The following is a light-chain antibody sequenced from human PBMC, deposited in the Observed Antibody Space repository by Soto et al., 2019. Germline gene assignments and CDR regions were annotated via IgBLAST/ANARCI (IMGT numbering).Light chain of an antibody. CDR1: SSDVGRYKL. J-gene: IGLJ2*01. CDR3: SSYTTSSTLI. Sequence: SSLTQPASVSGSPGQSITISCTGTSSDVGRYKLVSWYQQHPGKAPKLMIYDVTNRPSGVSNRFSGSKSGNTASLTISGLQAEDEADYYCSSYTTSSTLIFGGGTKLTV. V-gene: IGLV2-14*03. CDR2: DVT.